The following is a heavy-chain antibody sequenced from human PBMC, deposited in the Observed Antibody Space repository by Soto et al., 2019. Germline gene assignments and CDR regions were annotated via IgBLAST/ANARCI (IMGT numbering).Heavy chain of an antibody. V-gene: IGHV4-31*03. CDR2: VYYTGST. CDR1: GGSISSEGYY. J-gene: IGHJ4*02. Sequence: QVQLQESGPGMVKPSQTLSLTCTVSGGSISSEGYYWNWIRQHPGKGLEWIGYVYYTGSTSYNPSLTRRVIMSIVTSIRQFSLKLTSVTAADTAVYYCARGISTSWFPEHGGFDYWGQGTLVTVSS. D-gene: IGHD6-13*01. CDR3: ARGISTSWFPEHGGFDY.